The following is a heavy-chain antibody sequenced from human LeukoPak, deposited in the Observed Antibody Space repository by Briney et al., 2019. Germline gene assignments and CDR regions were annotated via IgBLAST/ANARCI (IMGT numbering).Heavy chain of an antibody. CDR1: GFTFSSYG. V-gene: IGHV3-30*02. J-gene: IGHJ4*02. CDR2: IQYDGSEK. D-gene: IGHD5-24*01. CDR3: VKDEARWLHHGFDY. Sequence: PGGSLRLSCAVSGFTFSSYGMHSVRQAPGKGLEWVAFIQYDGSEKYYADSVKGRFTMSRDNSKNTLYLQMNSPRTEDTAVYYCVKDEARWLHHGFDYWGQGTLVTVSS.